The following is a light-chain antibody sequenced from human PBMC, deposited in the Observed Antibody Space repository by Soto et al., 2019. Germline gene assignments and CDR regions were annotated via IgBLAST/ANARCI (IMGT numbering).Light chain of an antibody. CDR1: QSVTNNY. J-gene: IGKJ4*01. V-gene: IGKV3-20*01. CDR3: QQSTYSPLT. Sequence: EIVLTQSPGTLSLSPGERATLSCRASQSVTNNYLAWFQQKPGQAPRLLIYDASNRATGVPDRFGGTGAGTDFTLTISRLEPEDFAVYYCQQSTYSPLTFGGGTKVEIK. CDR2: DAS.